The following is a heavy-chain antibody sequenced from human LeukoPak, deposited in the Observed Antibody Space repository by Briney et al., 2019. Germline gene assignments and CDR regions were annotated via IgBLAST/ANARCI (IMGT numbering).Heavy chain of an antibody. J-gene: IGHJ4*02. Sequence: GGSLRLSCAASGFTFSSYSMNWVRQAPGKGLEWVSSISSSSSYIYYADSVKGRFTISRDNAKNSLYLQMNSLRAEDTAVYYCARKAIRGYVDYWGQGTLVTVSS. V-gene: IGHV3-21*01. D-gene: IGHD5-18*01. CDR2: ISSSSSYI. CDR1: GFTFSSYS. CDR3: ARKAIRGYVDY.